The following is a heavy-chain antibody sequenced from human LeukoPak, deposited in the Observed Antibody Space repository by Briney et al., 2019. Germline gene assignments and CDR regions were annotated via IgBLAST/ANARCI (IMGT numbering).Heavy chain of an antibody. Sequence: SETLSLTCTVSGGSISSYYWSWIRQPAGKGLEWIGRIYTSGSTNYNPSLKSRVTMSVDTSKNQFSLKLSPVTAADTAVYYCARDQRGDDFLYYYMDVWGKGTTVTVSS. CDR1: GGSISSYY. CDR3: ARDQRGDDFLYYYMDV. V-gene: IGHV4-4*07. CDR2: IYTSGST. J-gene: IGHJ6*03. D-gene: IGHD3-3*01.